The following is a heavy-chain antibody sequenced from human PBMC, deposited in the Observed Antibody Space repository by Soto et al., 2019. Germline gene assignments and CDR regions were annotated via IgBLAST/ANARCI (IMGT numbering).Heavy chain of an antibody. V-gene: IGHV3-21*01. CDR3: ARGPSSSSSWLPYYYYGMDV. CDR2: ISSSSSYI. D-gene: IGHD6-13*01. J-gene: IGHJ6*02. Sequence: PGGSLRLSCAASGFTFSSYSMNWVRQAPGKGLEWVSSISSSSSYIYYADSVKGRFTISRDNAKNSLYLQMNSLRAEDTAVYYCARGPSSSSSWLPYYYYGMDVWGQGTTVTVSS. CDR1: GFTFSSYS.